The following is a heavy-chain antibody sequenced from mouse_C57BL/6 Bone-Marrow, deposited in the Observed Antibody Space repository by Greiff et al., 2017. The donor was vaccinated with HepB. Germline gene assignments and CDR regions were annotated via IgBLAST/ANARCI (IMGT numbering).Heavy chain of an antibody. CDR3: ARASYYSYYFDY. CDR2: ISDGGSYT. Sequence: DVHLVESGGGLVKPGGSLKLSCAASGFTFSSYAMSWVRQTPEKRLEWVATISDGGSYTYYPDNVKGRFTISRDNAKNNLYLQMSHLKSEDTAMYYCARASYYSYYFDYWGQGTTLTVSS. V-gene: IGHV5-4*01. D-gene: IGHD2-12*01. CDR1: GFTFSSYA. J-gene: IGHJ2*01.